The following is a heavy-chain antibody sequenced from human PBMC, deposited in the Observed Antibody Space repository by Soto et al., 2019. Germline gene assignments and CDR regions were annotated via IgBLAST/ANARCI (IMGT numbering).Heavy chain of an antibody. CDR3: ARSREIIASAGSFDY. CDR1: GFTFSRHV. J-gene: IGHJ4*02. CDR2: ISTGGGST. V-gene: IGHV3-23*01. D-gene: IGHD6-25*01. Sequence: EVQLLESGGGLVQPGGSLRLSCAASGFTFSRHVMSWVRQAPEKGLEWVSGISTGGGSTDYADSVKGRFTISRDNSKNTLHLQMKSLRAEDTAVYYCARSREIIASAGSFDYWGQGTLVTVSS.